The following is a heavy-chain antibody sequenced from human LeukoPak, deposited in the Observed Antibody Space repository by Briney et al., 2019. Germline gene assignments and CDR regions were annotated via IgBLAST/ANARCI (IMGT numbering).Heavy chain of an antibody. D-gene: IGHD2-2*01. Sequence: GSLRLSCAASGFTVSSNYMSWVRQAPGKGLEWIGEINHSGSTNYNPSLKSRVTISVDTSKNQFSLKLSSVTAADTAVYYCARGRCSSTSCYRGVWFDPWGQGTLVTVSS. CDR1: GFTVSSNY. J-gene: IGHJ5*02. V-gene: IGHV4-34*01. CDR2: INHSGST. CDR3: ARGRCSSTSCYRGVWFDP.